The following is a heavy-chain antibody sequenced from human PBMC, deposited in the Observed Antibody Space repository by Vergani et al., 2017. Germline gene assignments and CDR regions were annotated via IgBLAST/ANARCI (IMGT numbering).Heavy chain of an antibody. D-gene: IGHD5-12*01. J-gene: IGHJ4*02. CDR2: IRYDGSNK. V-gene: IGHV3-30*02. Sequence: QVQLVESGGGVVQPGGSLRLSCAASGFTFSSYGMHWVRQAPGKGLEWVAFIRYDGSNKYYADSVKGRFTISRDNSKNTLFLQLKTLRAEDTGVYYCAKDYNIMGALHYWGQGTLVAVSS. CDR1: GFTFSSYG. CDR3: AKDYNIMGALHY.